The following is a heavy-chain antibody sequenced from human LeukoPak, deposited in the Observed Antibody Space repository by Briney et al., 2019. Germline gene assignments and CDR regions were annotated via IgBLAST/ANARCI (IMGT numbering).Heavy chain of an antibody. D-gene: IGHD6-13*01. CDR2: IYYSGTT. CDR3: ARGYSSSWLYSQY. J-gene: IGHJ1*01. CDR1: GGSISSYY. Sequence: SETLSLTCTVSGGSISSYYWSWIRQSPGKGLECIGYIYYSGTTNYNPSLKSRVTISVDTSENQYSLKLRSVTAADTAVYYCARGYSSSWLYSQYWSQGTLVTVSS. V-gene: IGHV4-59*01.